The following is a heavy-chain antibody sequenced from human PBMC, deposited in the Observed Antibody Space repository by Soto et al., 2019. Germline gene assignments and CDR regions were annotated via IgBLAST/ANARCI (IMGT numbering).Heavy chain of an antibody. CDR2: ISGSGGST. Sequence: EVQLLESGGGLVQPGGSLRLSCAASGFTFSSYAMNWVRQAPGKGLEWVSAISGSGGSTYYADSVKGRFTISRDNSKHTLYLQMNSLRAEDTAVYYCAKVRWFGELLYDCWGQGTLVTVSS. CDR3: AKVRWFGELLYDC. CDR1: GFTFSSYA. D-gene: IGHD3-10*01. J-gene: IGHJ4*02. V-gene: IGHV3-23*01.